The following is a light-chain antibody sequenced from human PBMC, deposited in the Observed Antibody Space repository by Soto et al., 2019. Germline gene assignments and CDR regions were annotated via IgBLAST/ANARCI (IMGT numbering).Light chain of an antibody. V-gene: IGLV2-23*01. CDR1: SSDVGSYNL. Sequence: QSALTQPASVSGSPGQSITISCTGTSSDVGSYNLVSWYQQHPGKAHKLMIYEGSKRPSGVSNRFSGSKSGNTASLTISGLQSEDEADYYCCSYAGSYTYVFGTGTKVTVL. CDR3: CSYAGSYTYV. CDR2: EGS. J-gene: IGLJ1*01.